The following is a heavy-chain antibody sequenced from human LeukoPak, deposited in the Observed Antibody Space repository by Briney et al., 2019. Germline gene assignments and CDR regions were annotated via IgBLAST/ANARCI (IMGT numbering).Heavy chain of an antibody. V-gene: IGHV1-2*02. J-gene: IGHJ5*02. CDR3: ARDGLGVVVVAATPGNWFDP. CDR1: GYTFTGYY. D-gene: IGHD2-15*01. CDR2: INPNSGGT. Sequence: ASVKVSCKASGYTFTGYYMHWVRQAPGQGVEWMGWINPNSGGTNYAQKFQGRVTMTRDTSISTAYMEVSRLRSGDTAVYYCARDGLGVVVVAATPGNWFDPWGQGTLVTVSS.